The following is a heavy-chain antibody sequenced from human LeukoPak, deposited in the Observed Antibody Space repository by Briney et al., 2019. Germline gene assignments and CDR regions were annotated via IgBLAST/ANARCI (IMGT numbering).Heavy chain of an antibody. V-gene: IGHV3-33*01. CDR1: GFTFSSYG. J-gene: IGHJ4*02. CDR2: IWHDGNNK. CDR3: ARGSNVGY. Sequence: PGGSLRLSCAASGFTFSSYGMHWVRQAPGKGLEWAAVIWHDGNNKYYADSVKGRFTISRDNAKNTLYLQMNSLRAEDTAVYYCARGSNVGYWGQGTLVTVSS.